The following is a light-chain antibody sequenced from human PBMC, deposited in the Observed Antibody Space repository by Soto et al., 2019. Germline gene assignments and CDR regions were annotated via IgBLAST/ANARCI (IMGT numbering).Light chain of an antibody. Sequence: EIVLTQSPATLSLSPRERATLSCRASQSVSSYLAWYQQKPGQAPRLLIYDASNRATGIPARFSGSGSWTDFTLTISSLEPEDFAVYYCQQRSNWPKTFGQGTKVEIK. CDR2: DAS. V-gene: IGKV3-11*01. CDR3: QQRSNWPKT. J-gene: IGKJ1*01. CDR1: QSVSSY.